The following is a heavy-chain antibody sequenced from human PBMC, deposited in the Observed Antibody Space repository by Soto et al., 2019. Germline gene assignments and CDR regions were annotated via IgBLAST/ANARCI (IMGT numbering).Heavy chain of an antibody. J-gene: IGHJ3*02. V-gene: IGHV1-69*01. CDR1: GGTFSSYA. D-gene: IGHD2-15*01. Sequence: QVQLVQSGAEVKKPGSSVKVSCKASGGTFSSYAISWVRQAPGQGLEWMGGIIPIFGTANYAQKFQGRVTITADESTSTAYMELSSLRSEDTAVYYCAREGARYCSGGSCYRDAFDIRGQGTMVTVSS. CDR2: IIPIFGTA. CDR3: AREGARYCSGGSCYRDAFDI.